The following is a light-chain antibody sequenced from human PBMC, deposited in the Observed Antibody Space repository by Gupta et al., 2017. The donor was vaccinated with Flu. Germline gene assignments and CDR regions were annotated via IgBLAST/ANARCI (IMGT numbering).Light chain of an antibody. V-gene: IGKV3-11*01. CDR1: QSVSSY. CDR3: QQRSNWPPYS. J-gene: IGKJ2*03. CDR2: DAS. Sequence: EFGLPHSPATLSLSPGERATLSCRASQSVSSYLAWYQQKPGQAPRLLIYDASNRATGIPARFSGSGSGTDFTLTISSLEPEDFAVYYCQQRSNWPPYSFGQGTKLEIK.